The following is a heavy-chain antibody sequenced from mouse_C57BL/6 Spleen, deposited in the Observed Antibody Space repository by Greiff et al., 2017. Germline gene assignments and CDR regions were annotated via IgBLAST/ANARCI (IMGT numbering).Heavy chain of an antibody. CDR1: GFNIKDDY. Sequence: VQLKESGAELVRPGASVKLSCTASGFNIKDDYMHWVKQRPEQGLEWIGWIDPENGDTEYAAQFPGKATITADTSSNTAYLQHRSLTSEDTAVYYCTTMGVTTSTAWGQGTLVTVSA. CDR2: IDPENGDT. J-gene: IGHJ3*01. D-gene: IGHD2-2*01. V-gene: IGHV14-4*01. CDR3: TTMGVTTSTA.